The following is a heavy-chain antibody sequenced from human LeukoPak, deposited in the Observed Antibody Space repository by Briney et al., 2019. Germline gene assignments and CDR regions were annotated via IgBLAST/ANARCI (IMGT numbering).Heavy chain of an antibody. CDR1: GSTFSSYG. V-gene: IGHV3-30*18. J-gene: IGHJ4*02. CDR2: ISYDGSNK. D-gene: IGHD1-26*01. Sequence: GGSLRLSCAASGSTFSSYGMHWVRQAPGKGLEWVAVISYDGSNKYYADSVKGRFTISRDNSKNTLYLQMNSLRAEDTAVYYCAKEVDSGSYYDYWGQGTLVTVSS. CDR3: AKEVDSGSYYDY.